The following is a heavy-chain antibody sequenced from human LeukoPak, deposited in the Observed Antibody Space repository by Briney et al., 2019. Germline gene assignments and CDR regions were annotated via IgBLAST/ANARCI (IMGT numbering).Heavy chain of an antibody. D-gene: IGHD2-2*01. CDR2: IIPIFGTA. Sequence: ASVKVSCKASGYAFTSYAISWVRQAPGQGLEWMGGIIPIFGTANYAQKFQGRVTIITDESTSTAYMELSSLRSEDTAVYYCARSPRGVPAAEYYYMDVWGKGTTVTVCS. CDR1: GYAFTSYA. J-gene: IGHJ6*03. V-gene: IGHV1-69*05. CDR3: ARSPRGVPAAEYYYMDV.